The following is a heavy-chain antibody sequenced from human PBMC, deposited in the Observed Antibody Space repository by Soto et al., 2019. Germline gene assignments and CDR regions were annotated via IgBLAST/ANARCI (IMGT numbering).Heavy chain of an antibody. CDR1: GGSISSSSYY. Sequence: PSETLSLTCTVSGGSISSSSYYWGWIRQPPGKGLEWVGSIYYSGSTYYNPSLKSRVNISVDTSKNQFSLKLSSVTAADTAVYYCARGFSAAAGKDSSGWYRRSYYYYMDVWGKATTVTVSS. CDR3: ARGFSAAAGKDSSGWYRRSYYYYMDV. CDR2: IYYSGST. V-gene: IGHV4-39*07. J-gene: IGHJ6*03. D-gene: IGHD6-19*01.